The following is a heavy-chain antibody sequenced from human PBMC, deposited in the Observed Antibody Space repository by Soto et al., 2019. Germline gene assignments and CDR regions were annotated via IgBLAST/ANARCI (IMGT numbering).Heavy chain of an antibody. V-gene: IGHV3-33*01. CDR1: GFTFSSYG. D-gene: IGHD1-26*01. CDR3: ARDLCGSTEDY. J-gene: IGHJ4*02. CDR2: IWYDGSNK. Sequence: GGSLRLSCAASGFTFSSYGMHWVRQAPGKGLEWVAVIWYDGSNKYYADSVKGRFTISRDNSKNTLYLQMNSLRAEDTAVYYCARDLCGSTEDYWGQGTLVTVSS.